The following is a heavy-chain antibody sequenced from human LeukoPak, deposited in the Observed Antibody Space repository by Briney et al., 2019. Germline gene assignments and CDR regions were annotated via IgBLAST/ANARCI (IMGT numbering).Heavy chain of an antibody. D-gene: IGHD3-3*01. CDR3: ARVTINYDFWSGYYSNYYFDY. J-gene: IGHJ4*02. CDR1: GYTFTSHG. CDR2: IIPIFGTA. V-gene: IGHV1-69*05. Sequence: GASVKVSCKASGYTFTSHGISWVRQAPGQGLEGMGGIIPIFGTANYAQKFQGRVTITTDESTSTAYMELSSMRSEDPAEYYCARVTINYDFWSGYYSNYYFDYWGQGTLVTVSS.